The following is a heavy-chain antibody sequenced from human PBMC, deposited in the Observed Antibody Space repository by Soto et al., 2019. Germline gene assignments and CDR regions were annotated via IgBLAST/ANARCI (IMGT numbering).Heavy chain of an antibody. J-gene: IGHJ3*02. CDR3: ARGRIVASIHDAFEI. CDR1: GYDFTSYG. CDR2: ISAYNGKR. Sequence: QGQLLQSGDEVKKPGASVRVSCRASGYDFTSYGISWVRQAPGQGLEWVSWISAYNGKRDTAQKFQGRVTMTLDTSTDTAHMELGGLTSADTAVYYRARGRIVASIHDAFEIWGQGTMVAVSS. V-gene: IGHV1-18*01. D-gene: IGHD2-21*01.